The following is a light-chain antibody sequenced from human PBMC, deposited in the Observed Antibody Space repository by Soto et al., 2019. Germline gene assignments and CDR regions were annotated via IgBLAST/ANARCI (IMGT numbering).Light chain of an antibody. CDR1: QRIDNF. J-gene: IGKJ1*01. Sequence: DIQMTQSPSFLSASVGDRVTVTCRASQRIDNFLNWYQQKPGKAPKLLIYTASNLEGGVPSRFSGSGSGTEFTLTISSLQPDDFATYYCQQYSSAWTFGQGTKVDIK. CDR2: TAS. V-gene: IGKV1-5*03. CDR3: QQYSSAWT.